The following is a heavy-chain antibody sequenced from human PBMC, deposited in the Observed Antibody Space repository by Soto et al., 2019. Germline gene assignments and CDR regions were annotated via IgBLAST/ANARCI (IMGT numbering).Heavy chain of an antibody. Sequence: EVQLVESGGGLVQPGGSLRLSCAASGFTFSSYWMHWVRQAPGKGLVWVSRINSDGSSTSYADSVKGRFTISRDNAKNTLYLQMNSLRAEDTAVYYCARFQALGYYGDPYYYYYYGMDVWGQGTTVTVSS. J-gene: IGHJ6*02. CDR2: INSDGSST. V-gene: IGHV3-74*01. D-gene: IGHD4-17*01. CDR3: ARFQALGYYGDPYYYYYYGMDV. CDR1: GFTFSSYW.